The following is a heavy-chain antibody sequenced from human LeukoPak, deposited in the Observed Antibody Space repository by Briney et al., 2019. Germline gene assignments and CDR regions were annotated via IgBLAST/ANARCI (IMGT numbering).Heavy chain of an antibody. D-gene: IGHD3-3*01. CDR2: IYHSGST. CDR3: AREVTIFGVAPRRPNYYYYMDV. Sequence: SETLSLTCAVSGGSISSSNWWSWVRQPPGEGLEWIGEIYHSGSTNYNPSLKSRVTISVDKSKNQFSLQLSSVTAADTAVYYCAREVTIFGVAPRRPNYYYYMDVWGKGTTVTVSS. J-gene: IGHJ6*03. CDR1: GGSISSSNW. V-gene: IGHV4-4*02.